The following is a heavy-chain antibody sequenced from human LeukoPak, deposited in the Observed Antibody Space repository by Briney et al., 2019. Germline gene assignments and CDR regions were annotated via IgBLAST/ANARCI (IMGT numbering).Heavy chain of an antibody. CDR3: ARRGRGSGSPTSKYYYYGMDV. CDR2: IYYSGST. D-gene: IGHD3-10*01. J-gene: IGHJ6*02. Sequence: PSETLSLTCTVSGGSISSSSYYWGWIRQPPGKGLEWIVSIYYSGSTYYNPSLKSRVTISVDTSKNQFSLKLSSVTAADTAVYYCARRGRGSGSPTSKYYYYGMDVWGQGTTVTVSS. V-gene: IGHV4-39*01. CDR1: GGSISSSSYY.